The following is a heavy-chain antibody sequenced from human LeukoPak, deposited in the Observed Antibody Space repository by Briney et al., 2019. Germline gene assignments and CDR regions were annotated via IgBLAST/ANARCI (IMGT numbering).Heavy chain of an antibody. D-gene: IGHD3-22*01. V-gene: IGHV3-33*01. CDR2: IWYDGSNK. Sequence: PGGSLRLSCAASGFTFSSYGMHWVRQAPGKGLEWVAVIWYDGSNKYYADSVKGRFTISRDNSKNTPYLQMNSLRAEDTAVYYCARDQSSYYYDSSGYYPPYYFDYWGQGTLVTVSS. CDR3: ARDQSSYYYDSSGYYPPYYFDY. J-gene: IGHJ4*02. CDR1: GFTFSSYG.